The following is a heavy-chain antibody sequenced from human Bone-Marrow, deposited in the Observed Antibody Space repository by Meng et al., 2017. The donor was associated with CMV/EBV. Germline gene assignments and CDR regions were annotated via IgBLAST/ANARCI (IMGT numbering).Heavy chain of an antibody. CDR3: ARLPLRYCSSTSCYYFDY. D-gene: IGHD2-2*01. Sequence: LSLTCAASGFTFSSYSMNWVRQAPGKGLEWVSSISSSSSYIYYADSVKGRFTISRDNAKNSLYLQMNSLRAEDTAVYYCARLPLRYCSSTSCYYFDYWGQGTLVTGSS. CDR2: ISSSSSYI. V-gene: IGHV3-21*01. CDR1: GFTFSSYS. J-gene: IGHJ4*02.